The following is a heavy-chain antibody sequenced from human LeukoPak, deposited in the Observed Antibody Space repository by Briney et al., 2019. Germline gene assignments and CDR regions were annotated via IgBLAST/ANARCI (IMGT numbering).Heavy chain of an antibody. CDR2: MYIDGST. J-gene: IGHJ4*02. V-gene: IGHV3-66*01. Sequence: PGGSLRLSCAASGFTVSSNYKSWVRQAPGKGLEWDSVMYIDGSTRYAESVKGRFTISRDNSKNTLYLQMNSLRAEDTAVYYCARAQAFDYWGQGTLVTVSS. CDR3: ARAQAFDY. CDR1: GFTVSSNY.